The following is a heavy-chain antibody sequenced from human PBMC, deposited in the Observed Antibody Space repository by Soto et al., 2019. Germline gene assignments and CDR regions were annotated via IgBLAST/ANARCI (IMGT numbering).Heavy chain of an antibody. CDR2: IYYSGST. J-gene: IGHJ4*02. Sequence: PSETLSLTCAVYGGSFSGYYWSWIRQPPGKGLEWIGYIYYSGSTNYNPSLKSRVTISVDTSKNQFSLKLSSVTAADTAVYYCVREVRYGDYGGGVDYWGQGTLVTVSS. CDR3: VREVRYGDYGGGVDY. D-gene: IGHD4-17*01. CDR1: GGSFSGYY. V-gene: IGHV4-59*01.